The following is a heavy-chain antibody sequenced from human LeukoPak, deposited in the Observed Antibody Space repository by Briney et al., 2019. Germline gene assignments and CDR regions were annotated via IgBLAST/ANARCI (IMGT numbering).Heavy chain of an antibody. CDR1: GGSFSVYY. Sequence: PSETLSLTCAVYGGSFSVYYWSWIRQSPGRGLDWIGDINHSGTTNYNPSLKSRLSISVDTSKNQFSLRLTSVTAADTAVYYCAGLQGHNYYYMDVWGEGTTVTVSS. CDR2: INHSGTT. J-gene: IGHJ6*03. V-gene: IGHV4-34*01. CDR3: AGLQGHNYYYMDV.